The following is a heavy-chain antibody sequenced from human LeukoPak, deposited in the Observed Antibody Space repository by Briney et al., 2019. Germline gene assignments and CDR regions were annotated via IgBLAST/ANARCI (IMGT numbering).Heavy chain of an antibody. J-gene: IGHJ6*02. D-gene: IGHD6-19*01. CDR2: IYTSGST. CDR1: GGSISSYY. CDR3: AREVPSSSGWYLYYYYGMDV. Sequence: PSETLSLTCTVSGGSISSYYWSWIRQPAGKGLEWIGRIYTSGSTNYNPSLKSRVTMSVDTSKNQFSLKLSSVTAADTAVYYCAREVPSSSGWYLYYYYGMDVWGQGTTVTVSS. V-gene: IGHV4-4*07.